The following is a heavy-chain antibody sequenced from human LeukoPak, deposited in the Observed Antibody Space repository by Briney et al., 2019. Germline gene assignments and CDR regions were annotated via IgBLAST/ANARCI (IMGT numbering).Heavy chain of an antibody. D-gene: IGHD2-15*01. CDR3: ARGWWAQWDY. V-gene: IGHV4-39*01. Sequence: SETLSLTCTVSGGSISSSSYYWGWIRQPPGKGLEWIGSIYYSGSTNYNPSLKSRVTISVDTSKNQFSLKLSSVTAADTAVYYCARGWWAQWDYWGQGTLVTVSS. J-gene: IGHJ4*02. CDR2: IYYSGST. CDR1: GGSISSSSYY.